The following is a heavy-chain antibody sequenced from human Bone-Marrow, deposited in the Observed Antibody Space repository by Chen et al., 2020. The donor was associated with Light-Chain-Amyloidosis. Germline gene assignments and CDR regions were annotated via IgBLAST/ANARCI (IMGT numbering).Heavy chain of an antibody. CDR3: AKDRCTSISCSDFDY. CDR1: GFHLRNHG. V-gene: IGHV3-23*04. J-gene: IGHJ4*02. Sequence: GQLVGSGGGLGQPGGALGISLGGVGFHLRNHGMTWVRQAPGKGLEWVSVARGGDGPTYYADSVRGRFTIYRDNSKNTLYLQMNSLRAEDTAVYYCAKDRCTSISCSDFDYWGQGTLVTVSS. CDR2: ARGGDGPT. D-gene: IGHD2-2*01.